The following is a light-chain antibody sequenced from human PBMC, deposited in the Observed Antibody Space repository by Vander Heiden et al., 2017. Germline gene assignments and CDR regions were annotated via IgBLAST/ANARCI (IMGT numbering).Light chain of an antibody. CDR1: SSDVGGYNY. V-gene: IGLV2-11*01. Sequence: QSALTQPRSVSGSPGPSVTISCTGTSSDVGGYNYVSWYQQHPGKAPKLMIYDVSKRPSGVPDRFSGSKSGNTASLTISGLQAEDEAVYYCCSYAGSYTWVFGGGTKLTVL. CDR3: CSYAGSYTWV. CDR2: DVS. J-gene: IGLJ3*02.